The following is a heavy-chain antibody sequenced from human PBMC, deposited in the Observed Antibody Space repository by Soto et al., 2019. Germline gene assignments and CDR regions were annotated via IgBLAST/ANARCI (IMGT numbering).Heavy chain of an antibody. J-gene: IGHJ6*02. CDR3: ATDGAYGAVMGV. CDR1: GLIFSNYG. Sequence: EVQLVESGGGLVKPGGSLRLSCTASGLIFSNYGMNWVRQAAGKRPEWVSSISSGGEYIDYADSVKGRLTISRDNANKRLDLQLTSLGVEDTAVYYCATDGAYGAVMGVWGQGTTVTVSS. D-gene: IGHD2-21*01. CDR2: ISSGGEYI. V-gene: IGHV3-21*01.